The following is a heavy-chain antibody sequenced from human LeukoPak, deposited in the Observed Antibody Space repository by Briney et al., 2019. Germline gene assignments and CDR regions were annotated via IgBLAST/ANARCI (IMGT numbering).Heavy chain of an antibody. J-gene: IGHJ3*02. Sequence: PSETLSLTCTVSGGSISSYCWSWIRQPPGKGLEWIGYIQNRGSTNYNPSLKSRVTLSVDTSKNQFSLKLTSVTAADTAVYYCARDRPGIAVAGDAFDIWGQGTMVTVSS. CDR1: GGSISSYC. CDR3: ARDRPGIAVAGDAFDI. D-gene: IGHD6-19*01. CDR2: IQNRGST. V-gene: IGHV4-59*01.